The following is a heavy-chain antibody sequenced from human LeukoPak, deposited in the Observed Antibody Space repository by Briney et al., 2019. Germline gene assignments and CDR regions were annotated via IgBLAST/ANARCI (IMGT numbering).Heavy chain of an antibody. V-gene: IGHV1-18*01. CDR2: ISAYNGDT. Sequence: ASVKVSCKASGYTFTSYGISWVRQAPGQGLEWMGWISAYNGDTNYAQKVQGRVTMTTDTSTSTAYMELRSLRSEDTAVYYCARGYCSNNICLGRPYFDYWGQGTLVTVSS. CDR3: ARGYCSNNICLGRPYFDY. J-gene: IGHJ4*02. D-gene: IGHD2-2*01. CDR1: GYTFTSYG.